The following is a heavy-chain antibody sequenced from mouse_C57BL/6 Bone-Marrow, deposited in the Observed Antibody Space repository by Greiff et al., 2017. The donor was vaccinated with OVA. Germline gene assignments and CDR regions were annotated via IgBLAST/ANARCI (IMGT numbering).Heavy chain of an antibody. Sequence: EVQLQQSGTVLARPGASVKMSCKTSGYTFTSYWMHWVKQRPGQGLEWIGAIYPGNSDTSYNQKFKGKAKLTAVTSASTAYMELSSLTNEDSAVYYCTGWHYFDDWGQGTTLTVSS. CDR1: GYTFTSYW. J-gene: IGHJ2*01. CDR3: TGWHYFDD. D-gene: IGHD3-3*01. CDR2: IYPGNSDT. V-gene: IGHV1-5*01.